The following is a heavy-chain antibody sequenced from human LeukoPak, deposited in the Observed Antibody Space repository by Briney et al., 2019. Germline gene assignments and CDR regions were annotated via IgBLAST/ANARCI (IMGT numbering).Heavy chain of an antibody. D-gene: IGHD2-8*01. CDR2: ISYDGSNK. CDR3: CLLIDYYYYGMDV. Sequence: PGGSLRLSCAASGFTFSSYAMHWVRQAPGKGLEWVAVISYDGSNKYYADSVKGRFTISRDNSKNTPYLQMNSLRAEDTAVYYCCLLIDYYYYGMDVWGQGTTVTVSS. CDR1: GFTFSSYA. V-gene: IGHV3-30-3*01. J-gene: IGHJ6*02.